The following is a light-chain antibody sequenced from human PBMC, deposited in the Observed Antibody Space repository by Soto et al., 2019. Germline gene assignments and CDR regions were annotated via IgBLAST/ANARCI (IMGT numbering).Light chain of an antibody. CDR1: QSVGKY. Sequence: EVVVTQSPATLSLSPGERATLSCRTSQSVGKYLAWLQQKPGQAPRLLIYDTSLRAPGIPARFSGSGSGTDFTLTISSLEPEDFAVYYCQQRSNWQVTFGQGTRLEIK. CDR3: QQRSNWQVT. J-gene: IGKJ5*01. CDR2: DTS. V-gene: IGKV3D-11*02.